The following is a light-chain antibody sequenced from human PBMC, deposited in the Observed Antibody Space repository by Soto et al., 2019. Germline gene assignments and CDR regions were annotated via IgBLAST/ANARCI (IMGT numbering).Light chain of an antibody. J-gene: IGKJ5*01. CDR1: TSDISRS. CDR3: QQYGSSLIT. Sequence: EFVMTQCPGPTSLCPEEKDTLSRRSRTSDISRSLAWYQQKPGRAPRLLIYGASSRATGIPDRFSGSGSGTDFTLTISRLQPEDFAVYYCQQYGSSLITFGQGTRLEIK. CDR2: GAS. V-gene: IGKV3-20*01.